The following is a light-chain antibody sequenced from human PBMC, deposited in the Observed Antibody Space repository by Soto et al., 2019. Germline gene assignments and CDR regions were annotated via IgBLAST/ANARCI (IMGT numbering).Light chain of an antibody. CDR1: QSLSSGY. CDR2: GAS. Sequence: EIVLTQSPGTLSLSPGERATLSCRTSQSLSSGYLAWYQQRPGQAPRLLMYGASNRAAGVPDRFSGSGSGTDFPLTISRLEPEDFGVYYCHCQQYGVSPGYIFGQGTKLEIK. CDR3: QQYGVSPGYI. J-gene: IGKJ2*01. V-gene: IGKV3-20*01.